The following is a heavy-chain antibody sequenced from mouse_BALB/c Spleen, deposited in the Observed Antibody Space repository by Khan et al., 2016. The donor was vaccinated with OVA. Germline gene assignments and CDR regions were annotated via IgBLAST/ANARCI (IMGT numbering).Heavy chain of an antibody. V-gene: IGHV2-2*02. D-gene: IGHD2-2*01. CDR3: ASLYGYGEGFAY. J-gene: IGHJ3*01. CDR1: GFSLTNYG. Sequence: QVQLKESGPGLIQPSQSLSITCTVSGFSLTNYGVHWVRQSSGKGLEWLGVLRGGGSTDYNAAFISRLTINQYNSRSQVFCKMKSLEANDTAIYYWASLYGYGEGFAYWGQGTLVTVSA. CDR2: LRGGGST.